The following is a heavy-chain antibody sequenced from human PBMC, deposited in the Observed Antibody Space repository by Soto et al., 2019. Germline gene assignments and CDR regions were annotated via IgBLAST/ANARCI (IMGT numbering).Heavy chain of an antibody. CDR2: ISYDGSNK. J-gene: IGHJ3*02. Sequence: PGGSLRLSCAASGFTFSSYGMHWVRQAPGKGLEWVAVISYDGSNKYYADSVKGRFTISRDNSKNTVYLQMNSLRAEDTALYYCATGLGYCSGGNCYYALAIWAQRTMVPVSS. CDR1: GFTFSSYG. CDR3: ATGLGYCSGGNCYYALAI. V-gene: IGHV3-30*03. D-gene: IGHD2-15*01.